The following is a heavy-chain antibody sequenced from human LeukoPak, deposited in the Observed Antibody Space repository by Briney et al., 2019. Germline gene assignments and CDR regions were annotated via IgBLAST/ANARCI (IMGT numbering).Heavy chain of an antibody. CDR3: ARDSIAVAGAFDI. CDR2: INPNSGGT. CDR1: GYTITGYY. Sequence: GASVKVSCKASGYTITGYYMHWVRQAPGQGLECMGWINPNSGGTNYAQKFQGWVTMTRDTSISTAYMELSRLRSDDTAVYYCARDSIAVAGAFDIWGQGTMVTVSS. V-gene: IGHV1-2*04. D-gene: IGHD6-19*01. J-gene: IGHJ3*02.